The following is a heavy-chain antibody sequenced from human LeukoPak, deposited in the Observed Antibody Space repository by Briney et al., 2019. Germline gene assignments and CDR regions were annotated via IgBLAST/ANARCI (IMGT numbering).Heavy chain of an antibody. CDR2: IYYSGSA. D-gene: IGHD2-2*01. CDR3: ARDMGYCSSTSCYPWFDP. Sequence: SETLSLTCTVSGGSISSYYWSWIRQPPGKGLEWIGYIYYSGSANYNPSLKSRVTISVDTSKNQFSLKLSSVTAADTAVYYCARDMGYCSSTSCYPWFDPWGQGTLVTVSP. CDR1: GGSISSYY. J-gene: IGHJ5*02. V-gene: IGHV4-59*01.